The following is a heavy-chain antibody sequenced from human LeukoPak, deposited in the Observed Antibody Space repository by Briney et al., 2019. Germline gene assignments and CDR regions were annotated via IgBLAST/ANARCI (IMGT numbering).Heavy chain of an antibody. V-gene: IGHV3-21*01. CDR2: ISSSSSYI. CDR3: ARDGGYSYGYDYFDY. Sequence: PGRSLRLSCAASGFTFSTYSMNWVRQAPGKGLEWVSSISSSSSYIYYADSVKGRFTISRDNAKNSLYLQMNSLRAEDTAVYYCARDGGYSYGYDYFDYWGQGTLVTVSS. J-gene: IGHJ4*02. CDR1: GFTFSTYS. D-gene: IGHD5-18*01.